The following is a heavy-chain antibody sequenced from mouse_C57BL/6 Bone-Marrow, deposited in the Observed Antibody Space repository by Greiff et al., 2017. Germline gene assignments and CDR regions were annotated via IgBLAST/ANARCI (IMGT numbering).Heavy chain of an antibody. V-gene: IGHV1-72*01. Sequence: QVQLQQPGAKLVKPGASVKLSCKASGYTFTSYWMHWVKQRPGRGLEWIGRIDPNSGGTKYNEKFKSKATLTVDKPSSTAYMQLSSLTSEDSAVYYCARSGDYYSNYLAWFAYWGQGTLVTVSA. J-gene: IGHJ3*01. CDR2: IDPNSGGT. CDR1: GYTFTSYW. D-gene: IGHD2-5*01. CDR3: ARSGDYYSNYLAWFAY.